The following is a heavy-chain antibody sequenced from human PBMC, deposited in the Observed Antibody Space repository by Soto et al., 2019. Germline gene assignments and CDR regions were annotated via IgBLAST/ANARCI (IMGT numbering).Heavy chain of an antibody. D-gene: IGHD1-26*01. CDR3: AHSNSGSYKFDY. Sequence: GLTLVNPTQDLTLTCTFSGFSLSTSGVGVGWIRQPPGKALEWLALIYWDDDKRYSPSLKSRLTITKDTSKNQVVLTMTNMDPVDTATYYCAHSNSGSYKFDYWGQGTLVTVSS. J-gene: IGHJ4*02. CDR1: GFSLSTSGVG. CDR2: IYWDDDK. V-gene: IGHV2-5*02.